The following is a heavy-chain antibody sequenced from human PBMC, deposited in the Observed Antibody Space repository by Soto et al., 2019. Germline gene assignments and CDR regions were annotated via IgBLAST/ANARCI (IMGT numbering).Heavy chain of an antibody. Sequence: SETLCLTCAVSGYSISSGYYWGWIRQPPGKGLEWIGSIYHSGSTYYNPSLKSRVTISVDTSKNQFSLKLSSVTAADTAVYYCARSKVMIVVVIDAFDIWGQGTMVTVSS. J-gene: IGHJ3*02. CDR2: IYHSGST. V-gene: IGHV4-38-2*01. CDR1: GYSISSGYY. CDR3: ARSKVMIVVVIDAFDI. D-gene: IGHD3-22*01.